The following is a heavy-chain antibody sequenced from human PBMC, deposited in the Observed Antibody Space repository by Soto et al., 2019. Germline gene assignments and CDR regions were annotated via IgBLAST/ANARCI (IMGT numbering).Heavy chain of an antibody. Sequence: ASVKVSCKTSGYTFFSYGISWVRQAPGQGLEWMGWISGYNGNTNYAQKFQARVTMTADTSTRTAYMELRSLRSDDTAFYYCARKSSSSSWLDPWGKGTRLTVPS. V-gene: IGHV1-18*01. J-gene: IGHJ5*02. CDR2: ISGYNGNT. D-gene: IGHD6-6*01. CDR3: ARKSSSSSWLDP. CDR1: GYTFFSYG.